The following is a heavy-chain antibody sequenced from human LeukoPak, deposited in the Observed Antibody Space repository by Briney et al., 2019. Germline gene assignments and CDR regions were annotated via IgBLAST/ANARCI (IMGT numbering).Heavy chain of an antibody. V-gene: IGHV3-64D*08. D-gene: IGHD1-26*01. CDR1: GFTFSPNG. J-gene: IGHJ4*02. Sequence: GGSLRLSCSASGFTFSPNGMHWVRPALGKGLEAVSAISKGGSTYYADSVKGRFSISRDNSKNPLYLQISSLRAEDTAVNSCVQRGGSLDYWGQGTLVIVSS. CDR2: ISKGGST. CDR3: VQRGGSLDY.